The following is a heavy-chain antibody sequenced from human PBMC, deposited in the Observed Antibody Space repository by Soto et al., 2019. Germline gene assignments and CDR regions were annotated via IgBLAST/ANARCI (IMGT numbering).Heavy chain of an antibody. D-gene: IGHD3-22*01. Sequence: GGSLRLSCAASGFTFSSYAMSWVRQAPGKGLEWVSAISGSGGSTYYADSVKGRFTISRDNSKNTLYLQMNSLRAEDTAVYYCAKDSRFQIVVVIRENWFDPWGQGTLVTVSS. CDR3: AKDSRFQIVVVIRENWFDP. J-gene: IGHJ5*02. CDR1: GFTFSSYA. CDR2: ISGSGGST. V-gene: IGHV3-23*01.